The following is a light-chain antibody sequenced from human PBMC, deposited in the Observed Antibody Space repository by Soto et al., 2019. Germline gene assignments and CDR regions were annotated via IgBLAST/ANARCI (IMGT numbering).Light chain of an antibody. V-gene: IGLV7-43*01. Sequence: QAVVTQEPSLTVSPGGTVTLTCASSTGAVTSGYYPNWFQQKPGQAPRAMIYRISNKHSWTPARFSGSLLGGKAALTLSGLQPEDEAEYYCTLYYGGAVVVFGGGTKLTVL. J-gene: IGLJ2*01. CDR3: TLYYGGAVVV. CDR2: RIS. CDR1: TGAVTSGYY.